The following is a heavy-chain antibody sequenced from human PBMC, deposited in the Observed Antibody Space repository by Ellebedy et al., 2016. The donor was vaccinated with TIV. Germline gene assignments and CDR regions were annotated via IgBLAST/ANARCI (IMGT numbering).Heavy chain of an antibody. CDR2: INAGNGYT. Sequence: ASVKVSCKASGYTFTNYAFHWVRQAPGQRLEWMGWINAGNGYTKYSLKFQGRVTITRDTSASTAHMELSNLTSEDTAVFYCARAGIGAYDIWGQGTMITVSS. V-gene: IGHV1-3*01. CDR1: GYTFTNYA. J-gene: IGHJ3*02. CDR3: ARAGIGAYDI. D-gene: IGHD2-15*01.